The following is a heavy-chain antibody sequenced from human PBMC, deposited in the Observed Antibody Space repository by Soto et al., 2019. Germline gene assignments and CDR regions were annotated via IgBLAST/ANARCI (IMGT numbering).Heavy chain of an antibody. D-gene: IGHD2-2*01. CDR2: INAGNGNT. CDR1: GYTFTNYA. J-gene: IGHJ3*02. CDR3: ARAGFCSTTSCSDAFDI. Sequence: QVQLVQSGAEVKKPGASVKVSCKASGYTFTNYAMHWVRQAPGQRPEWMGWINAGNGNTKFSQRFQGRVTITRDTSANIAYMELSSLTSEDTAVYYCARAGFCSTTSCSDAFDIWGQGTMVTVSS. V-gene: IGHV1-3*01.